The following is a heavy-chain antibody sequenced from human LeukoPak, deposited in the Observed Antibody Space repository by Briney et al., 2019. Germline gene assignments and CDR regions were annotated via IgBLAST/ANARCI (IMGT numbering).Heavy chain of an antibody. D-gene: IGHD3-16*02. J-gene: IGHJ4*02. CDR2: INHSGST. Sequence: SETLSLTCAVYGGSFSGYYWSWIRQPPGKGLEWIGEINHSGSTNYNPSLKSRVTISVDTSKNQFSLKLSSVTAADTAVYYCARDGYYDYVWGSYRYTLDYWGQGTLVTVSS. V-gene: IGHV4-34*01. CDR3: ARDGYYDYVWGSYRYTLDY. CDR1: GGSFSGYY.